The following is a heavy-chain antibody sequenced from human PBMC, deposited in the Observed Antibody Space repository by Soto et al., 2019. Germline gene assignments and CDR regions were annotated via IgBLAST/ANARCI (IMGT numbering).Heavy chain of an antibody. CDR1: GYTFTSYG. D-gene: IGHD1-26*01. CDR2: ISAYNGNT. CDR3: ARDSVYSGSYYNYYYGMDV. Sequence: QVQLVQSGAEVKKPGASVKVSCKASGYTFTSYGISWVRQAPGQGLEWMGWISAYNGNTNYAQKLQGRVTMTTDTSTSTAYMELRSLRSDDTALYYCARDSVYSGSYYNYYYGMDVWGQGTTVTVSS. V-gene: IGHV1-18*04. J-gene: IGHJ6*02.